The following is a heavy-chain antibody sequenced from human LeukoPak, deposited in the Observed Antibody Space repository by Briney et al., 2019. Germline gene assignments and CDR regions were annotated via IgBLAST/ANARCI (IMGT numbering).Heavy chain of an antibody. CDR1: GDSFSNNNYY. V-gene: IGHV4-39*07. D-gene: IGHD3-16*02. CDR3: ARSVMITFGGMIVTRMSGNFDY. Sequence: SETLSLTCTLSGDSFSNNNYYWGWIRQPPGKGLEWIATIYYSGSTYYNPSLKSRVAISVDTSRNQFSLRLSSVTAADTAVYYCARSVMITFGGMIVTRMSGNFDYWGQGTLVSVSS. J-gene: IGHJ4*02. CDR2: IYYSGST.